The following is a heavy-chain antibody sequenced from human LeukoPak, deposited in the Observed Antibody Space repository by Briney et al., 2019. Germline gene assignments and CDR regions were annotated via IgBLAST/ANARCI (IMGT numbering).Heavy chain of an antibody. J-gene: IGHJ3*02. CDR3: ARTYDYYGSGSDAFDI. CDR2: IYYSGST. Sequence: PSETLSLTCTVSGGSISSYYWSWIRQPPGKGLEWIGYIYYSGSTNYNPSLKSRVTISVDTSKNQFSLKLSSVTAADTAVYYCARTYDYYGSGSDAFDIWGQGTMVTVSS. CDR1: GGSISSYY. D-gene: IGHD3-10*01. V-gene: IGHV4-59*01.